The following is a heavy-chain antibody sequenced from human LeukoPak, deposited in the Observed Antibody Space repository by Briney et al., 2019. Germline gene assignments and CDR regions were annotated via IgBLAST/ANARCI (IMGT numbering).Heavy chain of an antibody. CDR2: IYYSGST. D-gene: IGHD3-9*01. V-gene: IGHV4-59*08. Sequence: SETLSLTCTVSGGSISSYYWSWIRQPPGKGLEWIGYIYYSGSTNYNPSLKSRVTISVDTSKNQFSLKLSSVTAADTAVYYCARISTITGYGMDVWDQGTTVTVSS. J-gene: IGHJ6*02. CDR1: GGSISSYY. CDR3: ARISTITGYGMDV.